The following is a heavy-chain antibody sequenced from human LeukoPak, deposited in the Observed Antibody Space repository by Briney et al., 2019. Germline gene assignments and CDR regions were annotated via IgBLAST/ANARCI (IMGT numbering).Heavy chain of an antibody. Sequence: KTGGSLRLSCAVSGFTFSTYNMNWVRQAPGKGLEWVSSITSTSTYIYYADSVKGRFTISRDKAKNSLYLQMNGLRVEDTAVYYCARDPYSGGYGAYYYYYMDLWGKGTTVTISS. V-gene: IGHV3-21*01. J-gene: IGHJ6*03. D-gene: IGHD1-26*01. CDR1: GFTFSTYN. CDR2: ITSTSTYI. CDR3: ARDPYSGGYGAYYYYYMDL.